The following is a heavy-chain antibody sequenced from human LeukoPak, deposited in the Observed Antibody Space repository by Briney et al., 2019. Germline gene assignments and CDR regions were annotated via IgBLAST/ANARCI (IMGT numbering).Heavy chain of an antibody. CDR1: GGSISSYY. V-gene: IGHV4-4*07. J-gene: IGHJ6*03. CDR2: IYTSGST. D-gene: IGHD2-8*02. CDR3: ARRRGQSSGPSYYYFYMDV. Sequence: SETLSLTCTVSGGSISSYYWSWIRQPAGKGLEWIGRIYTSGSTNYNPSLKSRVTISVDTSKNQFSLKLSSVTAADTAVYFCARRRGQSSGPSYYYFYMDVWGKGTTVTVSS.